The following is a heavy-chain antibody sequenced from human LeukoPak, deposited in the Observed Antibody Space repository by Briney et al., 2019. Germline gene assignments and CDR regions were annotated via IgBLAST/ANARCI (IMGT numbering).Heavy chain of an antibody. D-gene: IGHD5-24*01. CDR1: GFTVSSNS. CDR3: ARDNSVRDEAWWFNP. V-gene: IGHV3-53*01. J-gene: IGHJ5*02. CDR2: IYSDNT. Sequence: GGSLRLSCTVSGFTVSSNSMSWVRQAPGKGLEWVSFIYSDNTHYSDSVKGRFTISRDNSKNTLYLQMNSLRAEDTAVYYCARDNSVRDEAWWFNPWGQGTLVTVSS.